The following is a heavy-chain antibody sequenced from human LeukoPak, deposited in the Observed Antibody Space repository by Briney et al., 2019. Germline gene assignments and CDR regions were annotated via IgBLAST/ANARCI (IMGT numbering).Heavy chain of an antibody. CDR3: ARGFRGDNFDY. V-gene: IGHV4-38-2*02. J-gene: IGHJ4*02. D-gene: IGHD7-27*01. CDR1: GYSISSAYY. CDR2: MYHSGST. Sequence: KTSETLSLTCSVSGYSISSAYYWGWIRQPPGKGLEWIGTMYHSGSTNYNPSLKGRVTISVDTSKNQFSLKLSSVTAADTAVYFCARGFRGDNFDYWGQGTLVTVSS.